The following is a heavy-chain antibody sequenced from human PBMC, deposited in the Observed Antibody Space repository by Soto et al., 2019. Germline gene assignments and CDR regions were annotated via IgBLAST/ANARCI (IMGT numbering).Heavy chain of an antibody. D-gene: IGHD5-12*01. Sequence: EVQLVESGGGLVKPGGSLRLSCAASGFTFSSYSMNWVRQAPGKGLEWVSSISSSSSYIYYADSVKGRFTISRDNAKNSLYLQMNSLRAEDTAVYYYARANSGYDEDTAMIYNPYYYYGMDVWGQGTTVTVSS. V-gene: IGHV3-21*01. J-gene: IGHJ6*02. CDR2: ISSSSSYI. CDR3: ARANSGYDEDTAMIYNPYYYYGMDV. CDR1: GFTFSSYS.